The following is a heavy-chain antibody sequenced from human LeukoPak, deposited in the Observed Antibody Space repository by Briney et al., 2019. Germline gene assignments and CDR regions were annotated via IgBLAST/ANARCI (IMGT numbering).Heavy chain of an antibody. J-gene: IGHJ4*02. D-gene: IGHD2-2*03. CDR2: IRSTPDGGAT. CDR1: GFTFISSW. Sequence: GGSLRLSCAASGFTFISSWMTWVRQAPGKGLEWVGRIRSTPDGGATDYAAPVKGRFTISRDDSKNTLYLQMSSLRTDDTAVYYCATDLHFGYCTATSCANYWGQGTLVTVPS. V-gene: IGHV3-15*01. CDR3: ATDLHFGYCTATSCANY.